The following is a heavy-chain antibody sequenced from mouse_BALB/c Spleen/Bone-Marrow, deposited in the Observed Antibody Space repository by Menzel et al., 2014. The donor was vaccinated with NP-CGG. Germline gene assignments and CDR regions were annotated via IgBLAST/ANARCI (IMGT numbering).Heavy chain of an antibody. CDR2: IWGDGST. J-gene: IGHJ2*01. CDR1: GFSLXGYG. V-gene: IGHV2-6-7*01. Sequence: VQLAESGPGLVAPSRRLSITCTVSGFSLXGYGVNWVRQPPGKGLEWLGMIWGDGSTDYNSALKSRLSISKDNSKSQVFLKMNSLQTDYTAGYYCARDDGYYFDYWGQGTTLTVSS. CDR3: ARDDGYYFDY. D-gene: IGHD2-3*01.